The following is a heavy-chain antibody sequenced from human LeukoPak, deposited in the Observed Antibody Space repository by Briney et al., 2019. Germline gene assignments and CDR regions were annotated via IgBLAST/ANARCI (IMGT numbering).Heavy chain of an antibody. J-gene: IGHJ4*02. CDR2: ITPDAGRT. Sequence: GGSLRLSCAASGFTFSTYGMNWVRQAPGKGLEWVSGITPDAGRTYYADSVKGRFTIYRDNSKNTVYLQMNSLGAEDTAVYYCVQDWAWGAFGYWGQGTLVTVSS. D-gene: IGHD7-27*01. CDR1: GFTFSTYG. V-gene: IGHV3-23*01. CDR3: VQDWAWGAFGY.